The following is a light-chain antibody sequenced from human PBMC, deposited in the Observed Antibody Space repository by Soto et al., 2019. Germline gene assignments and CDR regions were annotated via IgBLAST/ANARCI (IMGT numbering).Light chain of an antibody. CDR3: SSYSGTNTLYV. CDR2: EVN. J-gene: IGLJ1*01. V-gene: IGLV2-8*01. Sequence: QSVLTQPPSAAGSRGQSVTISCTGTTSDIGDYNYVSWYQQHPGKAPKLMIYEVNKRPSGVPDRFSGSKSGNTASLTVSGLQTEDEADYFCSSYSGTNTLYVFGTGTKVTVL. CDR1: TSDIGDYNY.